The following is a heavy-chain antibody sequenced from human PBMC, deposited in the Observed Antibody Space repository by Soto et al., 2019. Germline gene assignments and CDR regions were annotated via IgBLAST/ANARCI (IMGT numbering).Heavy chain of an antibody. Sequence: PSETLSLTCAVYGGSFSGYYWSWIRQPPGKGLEWIGEINHSGSTNYNPSLKSRVTISVDTSKNQFSLKLSSVTAADTAVYYCARRQRGYSYGWGRLDYWGQGTLVTVSS. CDR2: INHSGST. CDR1: GGSFSGYY. J-gene: IGHJ4*02. D-gene: IGHD5-18*01. CDR3: ARRQRGYSYGWGRLDY. V-gene: IGHV4-34*01.